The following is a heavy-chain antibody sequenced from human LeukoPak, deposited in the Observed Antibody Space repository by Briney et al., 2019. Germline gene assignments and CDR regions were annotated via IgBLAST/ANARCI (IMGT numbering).Heavy chain of an antibody. Sequence: PSETLSLTCTVSGDSISSGDYYWSWIRQPAGKGLEWIGRISSSGSTNYNPSLKSRVTLSVDTSKTQFSLKLSSVPAAGPAVYCCARVSGYDWESVDDYWGQGALVTVSS. D-gene: IGHD5-12*01. CDR3: ARVSGYDWESVDDY. CDR1: GDSISSGDYY. V-gene: IGHV4-61*02. CDR2: ISSSGST. J-gene: IGHJ4*02.